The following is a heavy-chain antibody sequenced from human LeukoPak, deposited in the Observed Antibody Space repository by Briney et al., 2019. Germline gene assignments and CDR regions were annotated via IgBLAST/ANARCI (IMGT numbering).Heavy chain of an antibody. CDR3: AKDSGHDGYAFDI. J-gene: IGHJ3*02. V-gene: IGHV3-30*02. D-gene: IGHD5-24*01. CDR2: IQYDGKNE. Sequence: GGSLRLSCAASGFTFSSYAMHWVRQAPGKGLEWVAFIQYDGKNEYYADSVKGRFTISKDNSKNTLYLQMNSLKAEDTAVYYCAKDSGHDGYAFDIWGPGTMVTVSS. CDR1: GFTFSSYA.